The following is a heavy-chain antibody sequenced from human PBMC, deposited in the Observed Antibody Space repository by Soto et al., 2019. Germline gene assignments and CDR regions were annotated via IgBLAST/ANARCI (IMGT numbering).Heavy chain of an antibody. CDR3: ASLVGDSRGPSRDLYFDY. CDR2: IHYSGST. J-gene: IGHJ4*02. Sequence: SETLSLTCTVAGVSVSSGTSYWSWIRQPPGKGLEWIGYIHYSGSTSHNPSLNSRVTISVDRSKNQFSLKLRSVTAADTAVYYCASLVGDSRGPSRDLYFDYWGQGILVTVS. D-gene: IGHD3-22*01. CDR1: GVSVSSGTSY. V-gene: IGHV4-61*01.